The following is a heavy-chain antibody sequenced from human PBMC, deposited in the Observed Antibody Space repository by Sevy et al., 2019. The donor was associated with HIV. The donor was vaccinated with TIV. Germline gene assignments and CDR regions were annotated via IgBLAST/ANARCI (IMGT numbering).Heavy chain of an antibody. CDR2: ITRNSYEAYGGTT. J-gene: IGHJ4*02. CDR3: TRGLATADTPEYYFDY. V-gene: IGHV3-49*03. CDR1: GFTFDDYA. D-gene: IGHD1-26*01. Sequence: GGSLRLSCTTSGFTFDDYAMSWFRQAPGKGLEWVAFITRNSYEAYGGTTDYAASVKGRFIISRDDSKSMAYLKMNSPKTEDTAVYYCTRGLATADTPEYYFDYWGQGTLVTVSS.